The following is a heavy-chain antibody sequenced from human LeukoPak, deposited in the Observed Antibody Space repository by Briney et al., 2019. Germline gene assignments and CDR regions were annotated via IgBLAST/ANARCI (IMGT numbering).Heavy chain of an antibody. J-gene: IGHJ6*02. CDR3: AKDLHSSWIYYYYYYGMDV. V-gene: IGHV3-23*01. D-gene: IGHD6-13*01. CDR2: ISGSGGST. Sequence: GGSLRLSCAASGFTFSSYAMTWVRQAPGKGLEWVSGISGSGGSTYYADSVKGRFTISRDNSKNTLYLQMNSLRAEDTAVYYCAKDLHSSWIYYYYYYGMDVWGQGTTVTVSS. CDR1: GFTFSSYA.